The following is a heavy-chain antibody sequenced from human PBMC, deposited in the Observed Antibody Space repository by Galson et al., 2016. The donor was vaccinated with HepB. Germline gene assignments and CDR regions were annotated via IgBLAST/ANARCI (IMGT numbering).Heavy chain of an antibody. D-gene: IGHD6-19*01. CDR1: GFTFSNYW. Sequence: SLRLSCAASGFTFSNYWMSWLRQSPGKGLEWVGNIKRDGSETYYVDSVRGRFTISRDNARNSLYLQMNSLRAEDTAVYYCARDGSGWLFDSWGQGTTVTVSS. CDR3: ARDGSGWLFDS. CDR2: IKRDGSET. J-gene: IGHJ4*03. V-gene: IGHV3-7*01.